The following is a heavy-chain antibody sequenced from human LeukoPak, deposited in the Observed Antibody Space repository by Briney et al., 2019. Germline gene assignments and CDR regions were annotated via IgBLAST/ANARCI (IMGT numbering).Heavy chain of an antibody. J-gene: IGHJ4*02. Sequence: SETLSLTCTVSGGSISSNYWTWIRQPPGKGLEWIGYIYYSGSTNYNPSLKSRITISVDTSKNQFSLKLSSVTAADTAVYYCARKGYYNLAFDYWGQGTLVTVSS. CDR2: IYYSGST. V-gene: IGHV4-59*01. D-gene: IGHD3-9*01. CDR3: ARKGYYNLAFDY. CDR1: GGSISSNY.